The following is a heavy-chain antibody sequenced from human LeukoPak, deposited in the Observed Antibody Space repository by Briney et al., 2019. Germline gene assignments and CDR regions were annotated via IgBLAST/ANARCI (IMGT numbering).Heavy chain of an antibody. CDR2: IYYSGSN. CDR1: GGSISSSSYY. CDR3: ARQEDYYDSSGYLH. V-gene: IGHV4-39*01. Sequence: SETLSLTCTVSGGSISSSSYYWGWIRQPPRKGLEWIGSIYYSGSNYYNPPLKSRVTISVDTSKNQFSLKLSSVTAADTAVYYCARQEDYYDSSGYLHWGQGTLVTVSS. J-gene: IGHJ4*02. D-gene: IGHD3-22*01.